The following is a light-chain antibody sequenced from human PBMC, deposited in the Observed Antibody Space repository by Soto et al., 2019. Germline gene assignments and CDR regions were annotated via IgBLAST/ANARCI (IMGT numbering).Light chain of an antibody. CDR2: DAS. CDR3: QQYENWPRT. V-gene: IGKV3-15*01. CDR1: QSVRSN. Sequence: EKGMTQSPATLSVSPGERATLSCGASQSVRSNVAWSQQKPGQPPRLLIYDASTRATGIPSRFSGSGSGTEFRLTISSLKSEAFAVYYCQQYENWPRTFGQGNKGDSK. J-gene: IGKJ1*01.